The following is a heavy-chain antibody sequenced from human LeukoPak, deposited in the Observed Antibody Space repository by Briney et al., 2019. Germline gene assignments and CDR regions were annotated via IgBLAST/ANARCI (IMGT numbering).Heavy chain of an antibody. D-gene: IGHD5-12*01. V-gene: IGHV3-49*04. CDR2: VRSKAYGGTT. CDR1: GFXFGDYA. CDR3: TRVIVATKDY. Sequence: GGSLRLSCIGSGFXFGDYAINWVRQAPGKGLEWVGFVRSKAYGGTTEYAASVKGRFTISRDDSKSIAYLQMNSLKTEDTAVYYCTRVIVATKDYWGQGTLVTVSS. J-gene: IGHJ4*01.